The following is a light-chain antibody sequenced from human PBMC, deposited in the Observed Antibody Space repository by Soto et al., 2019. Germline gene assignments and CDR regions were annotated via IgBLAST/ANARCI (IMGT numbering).Light chain of an antibody. CDR1: QSVASSY. CDR2: GAS. V-gene: IGKV3-20*01. CDR3: QQYGSSSSWT. Sequence: EIVVTHSPGTQCLSTGERATLSCRAIQSVASSYLAWYQQKPGQAPRLLIYGASSRATGIPDRFSGSGSGTDFTLTISRLEPDDFAVYYCQQYGSSSSWTFGQGTKVDIK. J-gene: IGKJ1*01.